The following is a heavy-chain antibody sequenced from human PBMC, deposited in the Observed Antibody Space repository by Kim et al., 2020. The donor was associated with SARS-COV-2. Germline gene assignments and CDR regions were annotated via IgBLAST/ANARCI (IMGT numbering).Heavy chain of an antibody. CDR1: GGSISSSSYY. D-gene: IGHD3-22*01. CDR3: ARHPTGPPYYYDSSGYYSKYAFDI. Sequence: SETLSLTCTVSGGSISSSSYYWGWIRQPPGKGLEWIGSIYYSGSTYYNPSLKSRVTISVDTSKNQFSLKLSSVTAADTAVYYCARHPTGPPYYYDSSGYYSKYAFDIWGQGTMVTVSS. V-gene: IGHV4-39*01. J-gene: IGHJ3*02. CDR2: IYYSGST.